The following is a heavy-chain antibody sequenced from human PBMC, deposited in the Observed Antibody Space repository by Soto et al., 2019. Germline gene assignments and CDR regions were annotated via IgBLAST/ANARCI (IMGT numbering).Heavy chain of an antibody. CDR1: GYTFTSYA. D-gene: IGHD3-10*01. CDR3: ARVVRGATDYYFDY. V-gene: IGHV1-3*01. Sequence: EASVKVSCKASGYTFTSYAMHWVRQAPGQRLEWMGWINAGNGNTKYSQKFQGRVTITADKSTSAAYMELSSLRSEDTAVYYCARVVRGATDYYFDYWGQGTLVTVS. J-gene: IGHJ4*02. CDR2: INAGNGNT.